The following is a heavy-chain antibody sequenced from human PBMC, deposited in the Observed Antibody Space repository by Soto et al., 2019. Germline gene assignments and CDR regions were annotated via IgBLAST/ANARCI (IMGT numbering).Heavy chain of an antibody. V-gene: IGHV4-4*07. D-gene: IGHD3-10*01. CDR1: GGSIRNYY. CDR2: IYTSGNS. CDR3: ARLWFGKPPGYRDY. J-gene: IGHJ4*02. Sequence: QVQLQESGPGLVKPSETLSLTCSVSGGSIRNYYWNWIRQPAGKGLEWIGRIYTSGNSDYNPSLKCRVTMSADTSKNQLSLRLSSVTAADSAVYYCARLWFGKPPGYRDYWGQGIRVTISS.